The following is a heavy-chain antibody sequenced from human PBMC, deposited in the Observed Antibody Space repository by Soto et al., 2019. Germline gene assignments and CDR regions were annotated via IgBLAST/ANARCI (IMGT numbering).Heavy chain of an antibody. CDR2: ISGSGGST. D-gene: IGHD5-12*01. CDR1: GFTFSSYA. J-gene: IGHJ4*02. Sequence: GGSLRLSCAASGFTFSSYAMSWVRQAPGKGLEWVSAISGSGGSTYYADSVKGRFTISRDNSKNTLYLQMNSLRAEDTAVYYCAKSRATIRNPKLKYYFDYWGQGTLVTVSS. V-gene: IGHV3-23*01. CDR3: AKSRATIRNPKLKYYFDY.